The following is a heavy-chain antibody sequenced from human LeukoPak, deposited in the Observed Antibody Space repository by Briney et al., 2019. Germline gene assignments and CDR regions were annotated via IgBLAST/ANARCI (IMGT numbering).Heavy chain of an antibody. CDR3: ARMTHYDFWSGYYEDY. Sequence: SGPVLVKPTETLTLTCTVSGFSISNARRGVSWIRQPPGKALEWLAHIFSNEEKSYSTSLKSMLTISKDTSKSQVVLTMTNMDPVDTATYYCARMTHYDFWSGYYEDYWGQGTLVTVSS. CDR2: IFSNEEK. D-gene: IGHD3-3*01. V-gene: IGHV2-26*01. CDR1: GFSISNARRG. J-gene: IGHJ4*02.